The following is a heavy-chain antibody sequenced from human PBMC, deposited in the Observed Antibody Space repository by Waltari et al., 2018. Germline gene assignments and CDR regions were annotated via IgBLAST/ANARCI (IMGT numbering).Heavy chain of an antibody. CDR2: IRGSGGST. Sequence: EVQLLESGGGLVQPGGSLRLSCAASGFTFSSYAMSWVRQAQGTVLEWVSAIRGSGGSTYYADSVKGRFTISRDNSKNTLYLQMNSLRAEDTAVYYCAKDQRGSGSLSPPDYWGQGTLVTVSS. CDR1: GFTFSSYA. J-gene: IGHJ4*02. D-gene: IGHD3-10*01. CDR3: AKDQRGSGSLSPPDY. V-gene: IGHV3-23*01.